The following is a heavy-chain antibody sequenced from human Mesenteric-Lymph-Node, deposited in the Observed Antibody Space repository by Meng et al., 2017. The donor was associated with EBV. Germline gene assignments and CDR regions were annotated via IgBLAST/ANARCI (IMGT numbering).Heavy chain of an antibody. CDR1: GFSFTSHA. J-gene: IGHJ4*02. V-gene: IGHV3-30-3*01. Sequence: QVQVVESGGGVVQPGRALRRSCAFSGFSFTSHAMHWVRQAPGKGLEWVAVISYDGSNKYYADSVKGRFTISRDNSKNTLYLQMNSLRAEDTAVYYCARDKRWLAVAGYFDYWGQGTLVTVSS. CDR2: ISYDGSNK. D-gene: IGHD6-19*01. CDR3: ARDKRWLAVAGYFDY.